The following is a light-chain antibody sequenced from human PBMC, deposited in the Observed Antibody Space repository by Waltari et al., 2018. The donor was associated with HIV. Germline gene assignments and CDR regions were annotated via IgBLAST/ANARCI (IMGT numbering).Light chain of an antibody. CDR2: GNN. CDR1: TSNIETPYD. J-gene: IGLJ2*01. V-gene: IGLV1-40*01. Sequence: QSVLTQPPSVSGAPGQSVSISCTGTTSNIETPYDVHWYQHLPGAAPKLLVYGNNKRPSGVPARFSGSKSGTSASLAITGLQSEDEAFYYCQSYDSSLTAVIFGGGTKLTVL. CDR3: QSYDSSLTAVI.